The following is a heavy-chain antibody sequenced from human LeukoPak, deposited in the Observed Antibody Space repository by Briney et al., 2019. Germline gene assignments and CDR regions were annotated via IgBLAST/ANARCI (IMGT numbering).Heavy chain of an antibody. Sequence: GGSLRLSCAASGFTFSSYGMHWVRQAPGKGLEWVAVISYDGSNKYYADSVKGRFTISRDNSKNTLYLQMNSLRAEDTAVYYCARVGSSWHVWHSIDYWGQGTLVTVSS. CDR3: ARVGSSWHVWHSIDY. CDR2: ISYDGSNK. J-gene: IGHJ4*02. D-gene: IGHD6-13*01. CDR1: GFTFSSYG. V-gene: IGHV3-30*19.